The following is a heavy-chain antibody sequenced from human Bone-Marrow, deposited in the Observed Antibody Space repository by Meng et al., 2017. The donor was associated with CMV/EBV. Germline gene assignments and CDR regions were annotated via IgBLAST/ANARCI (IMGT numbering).Heavy chain of an antibody. CDR1: GFTFSSYA. CDR3: ANDPPFNSWPNY. J-gene: IGHJ4*02. CDR2: IYSGDNI. D-gene: IGHD5-12*01. Sequence: GGSLRLSCAASGFTFSSYAMHWVRQAPGKGLEWVSVIYSGDNIYYADSVKGRFTISRDNSKNTLYLQLNSLRAEDTAVYYCANDPPFNSWPNYWGQGTLVTVSS. V-gene: IGHV3-23*03.